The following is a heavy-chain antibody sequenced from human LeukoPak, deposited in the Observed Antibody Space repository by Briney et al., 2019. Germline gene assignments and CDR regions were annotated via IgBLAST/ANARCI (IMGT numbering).Heavy chain of an antibody. Sequence: SETLSLTCAVYGGSFSGYYWSWIRQPPGKGLEWIGEINHSGSTNYNPSLKSRVTISVDTSKNQFSLKLSSVTAADTAVYYCARGYRSGGSCYSGGIFDYWGQGTLVTVSS. CDR3: ARGYRSGGSCYSGGIFDY. V-gene: IGHV4-34*01. CDR1: GGSFSGYY. J-gene: IGHJ4*02. D-gene: IGHD2-15*01. CDR2: INHSGST.